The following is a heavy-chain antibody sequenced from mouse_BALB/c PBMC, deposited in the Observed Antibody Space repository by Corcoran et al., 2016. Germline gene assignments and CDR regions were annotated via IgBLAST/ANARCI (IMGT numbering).Heavy chain of an antibody. D-gene: IGHD1-1*01. CDR3: ERGFYYGSRGFAY. Sequence: QVQLQQSGPELVKPGASVKMSCKASGYTFTDYVISWVKQRTGQGLEWIGEIYPGSGSTYYNEKFKGKATLTADKSSNTAYMQLSSLTSEDSVVYFCERGFYYGSRGFAYWGQGTLVTVSA. CDR1: GYTFTDYV. CDR2: IYPGSGST. J-gene: IGHJ3*01. V-gene: IGHV1-81*01.